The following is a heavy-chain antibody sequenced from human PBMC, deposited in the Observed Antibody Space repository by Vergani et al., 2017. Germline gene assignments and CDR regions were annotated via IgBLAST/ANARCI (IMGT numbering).Heavy chain of an antibody. CDR3: ARVAVSSTGVVAAATRDKDLDP. J-gene: IGHJ5*02. Sequence: QVQLVQSGAEVKKPGASVKVSCKASGYTFTGYYMHWVRQAPGQGLEWMGWINPNSGGTNYAQKFQGRVTMTRDTSISTAYMELSRLRSDDTAVYYCARVAVSSTGVVAAATRDKDLDPWGQGTLVTVSS. CDR2: INPNSGGT. CDR1: GYTFTGYY. V-gene: IGHV1-2*02. D-gene: IGHD2-2*01.